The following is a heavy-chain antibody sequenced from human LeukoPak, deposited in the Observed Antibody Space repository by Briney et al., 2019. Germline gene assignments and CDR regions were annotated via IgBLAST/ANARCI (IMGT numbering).Heavy chain of an antibody. CDR3: ATGRIVVVPAVRPNWFDP. D-gene: IGHD2-2*01. Sequence: GASVKVSCKVSGYTLTELSMHWVRQAPGKGLEWMGGFDPEDGETIYAQKFQGRVTMTEDTSTDTAYMELSSLRSEDTAVYYCATGRIVVVPAVRPNWFDPWGQGTLVTVSS. CDR2: FDPEDGET. J-gene: IGHJ5*02. CDR1: GYTLTELS. V-gene: IGHV1-24*01.